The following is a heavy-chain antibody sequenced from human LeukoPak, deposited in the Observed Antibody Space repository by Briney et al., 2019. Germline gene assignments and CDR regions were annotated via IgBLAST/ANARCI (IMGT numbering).Heavy chain of an antibody. Sequence: PGGSLRFSCAASGFSFSSNAMSWVRQAPGKGLEWVSGISGSGGSTVYADSVKGRFTISRDNSKNTLYLQMNSLRAEDTAVYYCAKDLLSGSGSYSWGVFDYWGQGTLVTVSS. V-gene: IGHV3-23*01. J-gene: IGHJ4*02. CDR3: AKDLLSGSGSYSWGVFDY. CDR1: GFSFSSNA. D-gene: IGHD3-10*01. CDR2: ISGSGGST.